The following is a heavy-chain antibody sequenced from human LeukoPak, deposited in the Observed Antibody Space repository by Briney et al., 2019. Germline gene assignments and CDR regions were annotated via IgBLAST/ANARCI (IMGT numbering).Heavy chain of an antibody. J-gene: IGHJ4*02. CDR3: ARGSDFFDY. Sequence: SQTLSLTCAVSGGSISSADFYWSWLRQHPGKGLEWIGFIYYSGSAYYNPSFKSRVPISIDTSKNQFSLTLNSVTAADTAVYYCARGSDFFDYWGQGTLVTVSS. CDR1: GGSISSADFY. V-gene: IGHV4-31*11. CDR2: IYYSGSA.